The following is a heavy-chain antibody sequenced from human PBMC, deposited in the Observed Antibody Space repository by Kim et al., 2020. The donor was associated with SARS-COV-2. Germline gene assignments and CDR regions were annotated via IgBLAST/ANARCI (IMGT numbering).Heavy chain of an antibody. CDR2: IYSGGST. Sequence: GGSLRLSCAASGFTVSSNYMSWVRQAPGKGLEWVSVIYSGGSTYYADSVKGRFTISRDNSKNTLYLQMNSLRAEDTAVYYCATSALIAAAGPGFDYWGQGTLVTVSS. CDR3: ATSALIAAAGPGFDY. D-gene: IGHD6-13*01. J-gene: IGHJ4*02. CDR1: GFTVSSNY. V-gene: IGHV3-53*01.